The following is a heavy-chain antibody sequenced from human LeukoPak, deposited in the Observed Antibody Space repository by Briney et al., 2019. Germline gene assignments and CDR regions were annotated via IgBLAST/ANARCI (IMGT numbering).Heavy chain of an antibody. D-gene: IGHD3-3*01. Sequence: PSETLSLTCTVSGGSISSYYWTWIRQPPGKGLEWIGYIYYSGSTNYNPSLKSRVTISVDTSKNQFSLKLSSVTTADTAVYYCARVGGYDFWSGLSYFDYWGQGSVVTVSS. V-gene: IGHV4-59*01. J-gene: IGHJ4*02. CDR3: ARVGGYDFWSGLSYFDY. CDR2: IYYSGST. CDR1: GGSISSYY.